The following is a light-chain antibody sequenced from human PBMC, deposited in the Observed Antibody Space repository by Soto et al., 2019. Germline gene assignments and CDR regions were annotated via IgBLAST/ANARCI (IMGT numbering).Light chain of an antibody. Sequence: QSALTQPASVSGSPGQSITISCTGTSSDVGDHNSVSWYQQQPGKAPKLMIYAVSNRPSGVSNRFSGSKSGNTASLTISGLQAEDEADYYCGSYTTSITVIFGGGTNSPS. V-gene: IGLV2-14*03. CDR2: AVS. CDR1: SSDVGDHNS. J-gene: IGLJ2*01. CDR3: GSYTTSITVI.